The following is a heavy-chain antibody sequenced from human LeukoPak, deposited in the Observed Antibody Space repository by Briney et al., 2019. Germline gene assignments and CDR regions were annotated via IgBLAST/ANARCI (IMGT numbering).Heavy chain of an antibody. J-gene: IGHJ4*02. V-gene: IGHV4-39*01. D-gene: IGHD2-15*01. CDR2: IYYSGST. Sequence: KPSETLSLTFFVPGHSISSSSHYWGWIRQPPGKGLEWIGSIYYSGSTYYSPSLKSRVTISVDTSKNQFSLKLRSVTAADTAVYHCARHWAYCSGGTCYSFDGWGQGTLVTVSS. CDR1: GHSISSSSHY. CDR3: ARHWAYCSGGTCYSFDG.